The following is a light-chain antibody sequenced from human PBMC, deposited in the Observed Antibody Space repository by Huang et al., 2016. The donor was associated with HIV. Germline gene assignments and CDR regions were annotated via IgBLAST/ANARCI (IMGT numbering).Light chain of an antibody. Sequence: DIVMAQSPASLSVTPGEAASITCTSSQRLLHSNGHNYLNWYWQKPGQSPQLLIYLGSTRASGVPDRFSGGGSGTDFTLRINRVEAGDVGVYYCMQGLQTWTFGQGTKVEI. J-gene: IGKJ1*01. CDR3: MQGLQTWT. CDR1: QRLLHSNGHNY. V-gene: IGKV2-28*01. CDR2: LGS.